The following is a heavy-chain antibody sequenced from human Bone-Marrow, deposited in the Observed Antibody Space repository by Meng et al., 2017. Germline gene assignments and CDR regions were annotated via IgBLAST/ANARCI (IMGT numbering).Heavy chain of an antibody. CDR2: INPKSGDT. CDR1: GYTFPDYY. D-gene: IGHD6-13*01. CDR3: ARDEDISAAGKLFGDY. J-gene: IGHJ4*02. V-gene: IGHV1-2*06. Sequence: ASVTVSCKASGYTFPDYYLDWVRRAPGQGLEWMGRINPKSGDTHYVQKFQGRVTMTGDTSISTAYMELSGLRSDDTAMYYCARDEDISAAGKLFGDYWGQGTLVTVSS.